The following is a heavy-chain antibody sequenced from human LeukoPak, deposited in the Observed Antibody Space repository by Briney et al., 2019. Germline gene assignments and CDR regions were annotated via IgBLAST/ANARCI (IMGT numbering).Heavy chain of an antibody. D-gene: IGHD3-22*01. CDR3: ATTKSGYYDSSGYYPVNI. V-gene: IGHV4-34*01. CDR1: GGSFSGYY. CDR2: INHSGST. J-gene: IGHJ4*02. Sequence: SETLSLTCAVYGGSFSGYYWSWIRQPPGKGLEWIGEINHSGSTNYNPSLKSRVTISVDTSKNQFSLKLSSVTAADTAVYYCATTKSGYYDSSGYYPVNIWGQGTLVTVSS.